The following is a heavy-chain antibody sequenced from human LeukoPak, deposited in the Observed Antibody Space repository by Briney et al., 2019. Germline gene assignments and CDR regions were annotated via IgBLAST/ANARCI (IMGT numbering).Heavy chain of an antibody. CDR2: IYTSGST. Sequence: SQTLSLTCTVSGGSISSYYWSWIRQPAGKGLEWIGRIYTSGSTNYNPSLKSRVTMSVDTSKNQFSLKLSSVTAADTAVYYCARSATYYYDSSGYYTVDHFDYWGQGTLVTVSS. J-gene: IGHJ4*02. V-gene: IGHV4-4*07. D-gene: IGHD3-22*01. CDR1: GGSISSYY. CDR3: ARSATYYYDSSGYYTVDHFDY.